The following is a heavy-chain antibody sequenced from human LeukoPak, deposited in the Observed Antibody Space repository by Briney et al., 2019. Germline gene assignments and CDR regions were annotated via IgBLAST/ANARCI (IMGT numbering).Heavy chain of an antibody. D-gene: IGHD2-2*01. CDR3: SRDMHGPRDY. V-gene: IGHV3-21*01. CDR2: ISSSSTYI. CDR1: GFTFSSYS. J-gene: IGHJ4*02. Sequence: PGGSLRLSCAASGFTFSSYSMNWVRQAPGKGLEWVSSISSSSTYIDYADSVKGRFTISRDNAKNSLYLQMNSLRAEDTAVYYCSRDMHGPRDYWGQGTLVTVSS.